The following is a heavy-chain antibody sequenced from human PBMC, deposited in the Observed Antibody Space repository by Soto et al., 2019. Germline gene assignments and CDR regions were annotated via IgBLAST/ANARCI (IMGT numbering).Heavy chain of an antibody. D-gene: IGHD3-22*01. CDR1: GFSLSSTGVG. Sequence: QITLKTSGPTLVKVTQTVTLTCTFSGFSLSSTGVGVGWIRQPPGKALEGLALINWNDAKRYNPSLKSRLTLTKDTAKNPVVLTITNMDPVDPATYYCARSGHNSGFFYYDYWGQGTLVTVSS. CDR2: INWNDAK. J-gene: IGHJ4*02. CDR3: ARSGHNSGFFYYDY. V-gene: IGHV2-5*01.